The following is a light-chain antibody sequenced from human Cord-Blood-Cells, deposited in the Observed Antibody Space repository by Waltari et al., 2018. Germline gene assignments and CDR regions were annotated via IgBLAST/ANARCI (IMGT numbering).Light chain of an antibody. CDR3: SSYTSSSTLYV. CDR2: DVS. CDR1: SSDVGGYNY. Sequence: QSALTQPASVSGSPGQPITIPCTGTSSDVGGYNYVSWYQQHPGKAPKLMIYDVSSRPSGVSNRFSGCKSGNTASLTISGLQAEDEADYYCSSYTSSSTLYVFGTGTKVTVL. J-gene: IGLJ1*01. V-gene: IGLV2-14*01.